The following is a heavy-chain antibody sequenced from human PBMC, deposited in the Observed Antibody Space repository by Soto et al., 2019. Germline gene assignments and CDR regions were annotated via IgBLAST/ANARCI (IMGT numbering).Heavy chain of an antibody. Sequence: SETLSLTCIISGGSINNYYGSWIRQPPGRGLEWIGYIYYSGRASYSPSLKSRVTISVDTSKNQFSLKLTSVTAADTAVYYCARADYSKIAYWGQGTQVTVSS. J-gene: IGHJ4*02. V-gene: IGHV4-59*01. CDR3: ARADYSKIAY. D-gene: IGHD4-4*01. CDR2: IYYSGRA. CDR1: GGSINNYY.